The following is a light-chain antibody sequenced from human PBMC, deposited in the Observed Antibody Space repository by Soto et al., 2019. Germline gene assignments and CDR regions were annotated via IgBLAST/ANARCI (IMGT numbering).Light chain of an antibody. V-gene: IGKV1-27*01. CDR1: QDISNY. CDR2: AAS. J-gene: IGKJ5*01. CDR3: QKYNSVPIT. Sequence: DIPMTQSPSSLSASVGDRVTITCRASQDISNYLAWYQQKPGKVPKILIYAASTLQSGVPSRFSGSGSGTDFTLTISSLQPEDVSTYYCQKYNSVPITFGQGTRLEIK.